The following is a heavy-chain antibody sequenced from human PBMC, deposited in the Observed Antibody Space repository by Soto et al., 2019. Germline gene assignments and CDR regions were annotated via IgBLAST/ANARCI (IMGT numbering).Heavy chain of an antibody. CDR3: ARSRVEVAGTLRPPDY. D-gene: IGHD6-19*01. CDR2: ISGSGGTT. J-gene: IGHJ4*02. V-gene: IGHV3-23*01. CDR1: EFTFSSYA. Sequence: SEFTFSSYAMSWVRQAPGKGLEWVSAISGSGGTTYYADSVKGRFTIYRENAKNSLYLQMNSLRVGDTVVYYCARSRVEVAGTLRPPDYWGQGTLVPVSS.